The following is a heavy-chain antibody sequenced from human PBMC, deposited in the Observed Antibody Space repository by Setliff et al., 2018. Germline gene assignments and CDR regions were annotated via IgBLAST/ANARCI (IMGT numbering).Heavy chain of an antibody. CDR2: ISHSGRA. V-gene: IGHV4-4*02. J-gene: IGHJ4*02. CDR1: AGSISSSNW. D-gene: IGHD5-18*01. CDR3: AKRGDTRTFDY. Sequence: SETLSLTCAVSAGSISSSNWWGWVRQAPGQGLEWIGEISHSGRANYNPSLKSRLTMSVDKSNNQFSLILRSLSAADTAVYYCAKRGDTRTFDYWGQGTLVTVSS.